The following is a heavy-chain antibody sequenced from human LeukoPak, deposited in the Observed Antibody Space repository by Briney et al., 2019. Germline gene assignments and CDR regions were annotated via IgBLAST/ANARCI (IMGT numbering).Heavy chain of an antibody. CDR2: IYNSGST. CDR1: GDSVSSGSFY. V-gene: IGHV4-61*01. J-gene: IGHJ4*02. CDR3: ARLPRYGDSFFDY. Sequence: SETLSLTCTVSGDSVSSGSFYWNWIRRPPGKGPEWIGCIYNSGSTNFNPSLKSRITISVDMSKNQFSLKLSSVTSADTAVYYCARLPRYGDSFFDYWGQGTLVTVSA. D-gene: IGHD3-10*01.